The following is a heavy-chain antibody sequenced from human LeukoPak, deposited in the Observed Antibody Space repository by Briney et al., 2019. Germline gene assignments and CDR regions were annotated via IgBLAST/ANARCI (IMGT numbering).Heavy chain of an antibody. Sequence: QPGGSLRLSCVVSGFTFNRCWMNWVRQAPGKGLEWVAHINPDGRDTYYVDSVKGRFTISRDNAQNSMYLQMNSLRVEGTAVYYCTSWGDTTAEYFQRRGQGTLVTVSS. CDR2: INPDGRDT. V-gene: IGHV3-7*01. CDR1: GFTFNRCW. D-gene: IGHD2-21*02. J-gene: IGHJ1*01. CDR3: TSWGDTTAEYFQR.